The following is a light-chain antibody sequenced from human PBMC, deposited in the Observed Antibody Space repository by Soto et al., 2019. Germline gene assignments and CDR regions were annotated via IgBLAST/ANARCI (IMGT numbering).Light chain of an antibody. CDR1: QRIRTY. J-gene: IGKJ1*01. Sequence: GGRVIITCRASQRIRTYLNWYQQKPGEAPKLLIYVTSSLQSGVPPRFSGSGSGTDFTLTINGLQAEDFATYYCQQTYSSPRTFGQGTKVDIK. CDR2: VTS. V-gene: IGKV1-39*01. CDR3: QQTYSSPRT.